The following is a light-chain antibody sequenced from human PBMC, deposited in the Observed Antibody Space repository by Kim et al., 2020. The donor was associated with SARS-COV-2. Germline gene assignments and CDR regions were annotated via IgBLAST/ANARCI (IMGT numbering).Light chain of an antibody. Sequence: SVTISCTGSISNIGAGYGVHWYQQLPGTAPKLLIYNDYRRPSGVPDRFSGSRSATSASLAITGLQAEDEADYYCQSYDTGLSGIIFGGGTQLTVL. J-gene: IGLJ2*01. CDR1: ISNIGAGYG. CDR2: NDY. V-gene: IGLV1-40*01. CDR3: QSYDTGLSGII.